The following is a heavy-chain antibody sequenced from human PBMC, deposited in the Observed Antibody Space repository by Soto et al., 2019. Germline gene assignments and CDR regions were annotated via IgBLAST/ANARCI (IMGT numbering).Heavy chain of an antibody. CDR3: AGGGVRGVITRTRDYYGMDV. D-gene: IGHD3-10*01. J-gene: IGHJ6*02. CDR2: TYPGDSDT. Sequence: PGESLKISCKGSGYSCTSYWIVWVRQMPGKGLEWMGITYPGDSDTRYSPSFQGQVTISADKSISTAYLQWSSLKASDTAMYYCAGGGVRGVITRTRDYYGMDVWGQGTTVTVSS. CDR1: GYSCTSYW. V-gene: IGHV5-51*01.